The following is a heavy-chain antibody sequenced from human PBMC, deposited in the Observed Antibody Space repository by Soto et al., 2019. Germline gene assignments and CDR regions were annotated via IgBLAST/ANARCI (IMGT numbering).Heavy chain of an antibody. J-gene: IGHJ4*02. CDR2: IAYDGSYK. CDR3: AKDVELGSPYY. D-gene: IGHD1-26*01. CDR1: GFTSSGYG. Sequence: GGSLRLSCAASGFTSSGYGMHWVRQAPGKGLEWVAVIAYDGSYKYYADSVKGRFTISRDNSKNSLYLQMNSLRAEDTAVYYCAKDVELGSPYYWGQGTLVTVSS. V-gene: IGHV3-30*18.